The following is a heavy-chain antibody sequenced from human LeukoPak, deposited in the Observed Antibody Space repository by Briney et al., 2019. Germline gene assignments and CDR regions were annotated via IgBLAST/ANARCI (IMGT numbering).Heavy chain of an antibody. CDR1: GGSISSDY. V-gene: IGHV4-59*01. Sequence: SETLSLTCAVSGGSISSDYWSWLRQTPEKGLEWIGYISYSGSTNYDPSPKSRGAISADTSKNQFPLKLSSGTAADTAVYYCASDDDTAGIDYWGQGTLVTVSS. D-gene: IGHD6-13*01. CDR2: ISYSGST. CDR3: ASDDDTAGIDY. J-gene: IGHJ4*02.